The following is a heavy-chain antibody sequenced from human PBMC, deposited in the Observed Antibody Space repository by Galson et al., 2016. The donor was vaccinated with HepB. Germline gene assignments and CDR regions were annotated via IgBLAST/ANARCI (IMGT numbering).Heavy chain of an antibody. Sequence: SLRLSCAASGHSFRSYGMHWVRQAPGKGLEWVAVISSDGAKRAYGDTVRGRFTISRDNSKNTLYLEMNSPRAEDTAVYYGAKDEYTIGWGPPWFDPWGQGTLVTVSS. CDR3: AKDEYTIGWGPPWFDP. CDR2: ISSDGAKR. J-gene: IGHJ5*02. CDR1: GHSFRSYG. D-gene: IGHD3-10*01. V-gene: IGHV3-30*18.